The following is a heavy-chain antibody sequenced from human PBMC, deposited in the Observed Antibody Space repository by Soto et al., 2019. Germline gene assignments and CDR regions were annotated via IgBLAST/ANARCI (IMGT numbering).Heavy chain of an antibody. V-gene: IGHV4-31*03. CDR3: AKVRGHAFDI. J-gene: IGHJ3*02. D-gene: IGHD3-10*01. CDR1: GVSINSGDYY. CDR2: IFYSGTT. Sequence: QVQLQESGPGLVKPSQTLSLNCSVSGVSINSGDYYWSWIRQHAGQGLVWIGYIFYSGTTFYNPSLKSRVTISIDASKNQFSLEMSSVTAADTAVYYCAKVRGHAFDIRGQGTMVTVSS.